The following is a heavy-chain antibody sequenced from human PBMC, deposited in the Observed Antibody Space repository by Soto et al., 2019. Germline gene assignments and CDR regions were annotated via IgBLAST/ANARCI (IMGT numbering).Heavy chain of an antibody. CDR3: ARGYGDYSYNWFDP. V-gene: IGHV4-59*02. J-gene: IGHJ5*02. CDR1: GGSVSRYY. D-gene: IGHD4-17*01. CDR2: IYYSGST. Sequence: SETLSLTCTVSGGSVSRYYWNWIRQPPGKGLEWIGSIYYSGSTYYNPSLKSRVTISVDTSKNQFSLKLSSVTAADTAVYYCARGYGDYSYNWFDPWGQGTLVTVSS.